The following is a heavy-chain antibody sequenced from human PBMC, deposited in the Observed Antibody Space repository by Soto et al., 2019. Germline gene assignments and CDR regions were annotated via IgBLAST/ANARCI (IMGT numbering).Heavy chain of an antibody. CDR1: GGTFSSYT. V-gene: IGHV1-69*02. D-gene: IGHD2-2*01. J-gene: IGHJ6*03. Sequence: VASVKVSCEASGGTFSSYTISWVRQAPGQGLGWLGRIIPILGIANYAQKFQGRVTITADKSTSTAYMELSSLRSEDTAVYYCARAPCSSTSCHQHYYYYMDVWGKGTTVTVSS. CDR3: ARAPCSSTSCHQHYYYYMDV. CDR2: IIPILGIA.